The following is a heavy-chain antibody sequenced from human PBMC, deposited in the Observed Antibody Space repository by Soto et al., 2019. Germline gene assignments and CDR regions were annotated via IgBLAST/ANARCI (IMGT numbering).Heavy chain of an antibody. CDR1: GFTFSSYA. Sequence: SLRLSCAASGFTFSSYAMSWVRQAPGKGLEWVSSISSSSSYIYYADSVKGRFTISRDNAKNSLYLQMNSLRAEDTAVYYCARQEEEHYYYGMDVWGQGTTVTVSS. CDR3: ARQEEEHYYYGMDV. CDR2: ISSSSSYI. J-gene: IGHJ6*02. V-gene: IGHV3-21*01.